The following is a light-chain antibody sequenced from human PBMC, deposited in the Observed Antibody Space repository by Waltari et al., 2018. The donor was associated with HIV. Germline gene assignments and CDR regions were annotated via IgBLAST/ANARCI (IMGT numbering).Light chain of an antibody. CDR1: QSVANS. Sequence: EVVLTQSPATLSLSPGERATLSCRASQSVANSLAWYPQRRGQSPRLLIYDTSNRATGGPARFSGSASGTDFTLTISSLEPEDFAVYYCQQSYNSLTFGGGTKVEIK. J-gene: IGKJ4*01. V-gene: IGKV3-11*01. CDR2: DTS. CDR3: QQSYNSLT.